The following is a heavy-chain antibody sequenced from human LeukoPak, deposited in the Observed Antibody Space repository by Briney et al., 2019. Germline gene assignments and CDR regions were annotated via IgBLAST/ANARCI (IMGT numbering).Heavy chain of an antibody. D-gene: IGHD1-26*01. CDR2: FHDSEGT. J-gene: IGHJ4*02. Sequence: SETLSLTCSASGVSISSYYWSWIRQPPGKGLEWIGFFHDSEGTNYNPSLKSRVSISVDTSKNQVSLRLSSVTAADTAVYYCARGDATGRPGIGFDFWGEGTLVTVSS. CDR1: GVSISSYY. CDR3: ARGDATGRPGIGFDF. V-gene: IGHV4-59*08.